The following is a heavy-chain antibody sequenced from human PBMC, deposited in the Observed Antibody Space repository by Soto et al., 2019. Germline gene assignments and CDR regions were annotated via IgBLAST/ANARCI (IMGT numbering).Heavy chain of an antibody. Sequence: GGSLRLSCAASGFTFSSYSMNWVRQAPGKGLEWVSSISSSSSYIYYADSVKGRFTISRDNAKNSLYLQMNSLRAEDTAVYDCARGRGSSTSCYADYYYYMDVWGKGTTVTVSS. D-gene: IGHD2-2*01. J-gene: IGHJ6*03. CDR3: ARGRGSSTSCYADYYYYMDV. CDR2: ISSSSSYI. V-gene: IGHV3-21*01. CDR1: GFTFSSYS.